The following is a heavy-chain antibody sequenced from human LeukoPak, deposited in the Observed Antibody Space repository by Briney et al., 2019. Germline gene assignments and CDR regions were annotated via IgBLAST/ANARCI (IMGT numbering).Heavy chain of an antibody. V-gene: IGHV3-15*01. CDR2: IKSKTDGGTT. Sequence: GGSLRPSCAASGFTFSNAWMSWVRQAPGKGLEWVGRIKSKTDGGTTDYAAPVKGRFTISRDDSKNTLYLQMNSLKTEDTAVYYCTTAKTRDGYNRDYWGQGTLVTVSS. J-gene: IGHJ4*02. D-gene: IGHD5-24*01. CDR1: GFTFSNAW. CDR3: TTAKTRDGYNRDY.